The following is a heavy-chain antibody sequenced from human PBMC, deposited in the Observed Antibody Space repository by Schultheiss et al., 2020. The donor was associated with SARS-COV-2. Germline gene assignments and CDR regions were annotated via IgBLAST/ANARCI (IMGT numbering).Heavy chain of an antibody. V-gene: IGHV4-39*01. D-gene: IGHD3-22*01. J-gene: IGHJ4*02. CDR2: IYYSGST. CDR1: GGSISSSSYY. Sequence: SETLSLTCTVSGGSISSSSYYWGWIRQPPGKGLEWIGSIYYSGSTYYNPSLKSRVTISVDTSKNQFSLKLSSVTAADTAVYYCARYYYDSSGHQGDYWGQGTLVTVSS. CDR3: ARYYYDSSGHQGDY.